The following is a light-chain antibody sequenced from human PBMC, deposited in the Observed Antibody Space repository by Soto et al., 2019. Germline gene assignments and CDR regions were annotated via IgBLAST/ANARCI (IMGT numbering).Light chain of an antibody. CDR2: YDD. V-gene: IGLV3-21*02. CDR3: QVWDGSSDLV. Sequence: SYELTQAPSVSVAPGQTATITCGGNNIESKSVHWYQQRPGQAPVLVIYYDDDRPSGIPERFSGSNSGNTATLTISRVEAGDEADYFCQVWDGSSDLVFGSGTKLTVL. J-gene: IGLJ1*01. CDR1: NIESKS.